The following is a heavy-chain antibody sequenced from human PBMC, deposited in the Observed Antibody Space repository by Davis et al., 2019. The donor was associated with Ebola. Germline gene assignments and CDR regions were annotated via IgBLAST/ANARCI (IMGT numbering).Heavy chain of an antibody. Sequence: PGGSLRLSCAASGFTFSSYAMSWVRQAPGKGLEWVSAISGSGGSTYYADSVKGRFTISRDNSNNTLYLQMNSLRAEDTAVYYCAKSVSSWYRFDYWGQGTLVTVSS. CDR3: AKSVSSWYRFDY. V-gene: IGHV3-23*01. CDR2: ISGSGGST. D-gene: IGHD6-13*01. CDR1: GFTFSSYA. J-gene: IGHJ4*02.